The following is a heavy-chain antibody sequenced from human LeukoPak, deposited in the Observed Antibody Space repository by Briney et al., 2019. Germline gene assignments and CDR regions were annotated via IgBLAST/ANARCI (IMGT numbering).Heavy chain of an antibody. Sequence: PSETLSLTCAVYGGSFSGYYWSWIRQPQPPGKGLEWIGEINHSGSTKYNPSLTSRVTISVDTSKNQFSLKLSSVTAADTAVYYCARDYRSTIGGEYGMDVWGQGTTVTVSS. D-gene: IGHD3-16*01. CDR2: INHSGST. CDR3: ARDYRSTIGGEYGMDV. CDR1: GGSFSGYY. V-gene: IGHV4-34*01. J-gene: IGHJ6*02.